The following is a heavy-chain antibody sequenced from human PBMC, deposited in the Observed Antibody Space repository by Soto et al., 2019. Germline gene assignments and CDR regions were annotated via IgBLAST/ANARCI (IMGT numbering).Heavy chain of an antibody. Sequence: PGESLKISCKGSGYSFTSYWISWVRQMPGKGLEWMGRIDPSDSYTNYSPSFQGHVTISADKSISTAYLQWSSLKASDTAMYYCARQDIVVVPAARNYYYYYGMDVWGQGTKVTV. CDR2: IDPSDSYT. CDR3: ARQDIVVVPAARNYYYYYGMDV. J-gene: IGHJ6*02. CDR1: GYSFTSYW. D-gene: IGHD2-2*01. V-gene: IGHV5-10-1*01.